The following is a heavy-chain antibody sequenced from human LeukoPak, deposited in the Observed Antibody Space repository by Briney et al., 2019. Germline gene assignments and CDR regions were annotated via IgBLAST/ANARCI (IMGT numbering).Heavy chain of an antibody. CDR3: ARSLPKPRFLEWLPKDY. CDR2: INHSGST. J-gene: IGHJ4*02. CDR1: GGSFSGYY. V-gene: IGHV4-34*01. D-gene: IGHD3-3*01. Sequence: SETLSLTCAVYGGSFSGYYWSWIRQPPGKGLEWIGEINHSGSTNYNPSLKSRVTISVDTSKNQFSLKLSSVTAADTAVYYCARSLPKPRFLEWLPKDYWGQGTLVTVSS.